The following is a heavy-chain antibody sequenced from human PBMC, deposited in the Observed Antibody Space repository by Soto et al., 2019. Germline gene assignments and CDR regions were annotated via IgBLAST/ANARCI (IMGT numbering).Heavy chain of an antibody. CDR3: ARKGSTSLIGNWFDP. Sequence: LQLQESGSGLVKPSQTLSLTCAVSGGSISSGGYSWSWIRQPPGKGLEWIGYIYHSGSTYYNPSLKSRVTISVDRSKNQFSLKLSSVTAADTAVYYCARKGSTSLIGNWFDPWGQGTLVTVSS. CDR2: IYHSGST. J-gene: IGHJ5*02. V-gene: IGHV4-30-2*01. CDR1: GGSISSGGYS. D-gene: IGHD2-2*01.